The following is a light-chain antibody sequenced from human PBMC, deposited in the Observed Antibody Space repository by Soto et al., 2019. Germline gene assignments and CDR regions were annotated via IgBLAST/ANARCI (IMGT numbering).Light chain of an antibody. J-gene: IGKJ1*01. V-gene: IGKV2-24*01. CDR2: KIS. CDR3: XXXXQFPQTWT. CDR1: QSLVHSDGNTY. Sequence: DLVLTQTPLSSPVTLGQPASISCRSSQSLVHSDGNTYLSWLQQRPGQPPRLLISKISNRLSGXXXXFSGSGAGTDFXXXXXXXXAEDXGVYXXXXXXQFPQTWTFGQGTKVEIK.